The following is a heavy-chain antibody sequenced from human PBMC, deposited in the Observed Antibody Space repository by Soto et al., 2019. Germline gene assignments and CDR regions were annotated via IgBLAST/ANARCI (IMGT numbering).Heavy chain of an antibody. J-gene: IGHJ6*02. CDR2: IYYSGST. V-gene: IGHV4-39*01. CDR1: GGSISSSSYY. CDR3: ARTQGRSMLYYYYGMDV. D-gene: IGHD2-8*01. Sequence: SETLSLTCTVSGGSISSSSYYWGWIRQPPGKGLEWIGSIYYSGSTYYNPSLESRVTISVDTSKNQFSLKLSSVTAADTAVHYCARTQGRSMLYYYYGMDVWGQGTTVTVSS.